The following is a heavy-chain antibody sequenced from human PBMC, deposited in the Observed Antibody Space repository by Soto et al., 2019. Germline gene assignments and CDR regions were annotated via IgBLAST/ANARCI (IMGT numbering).Heavy chain of an antibody. Sequence: GGSLRLSCAASVFTFSSYAMSWVRQAPGKGLEWVSAISGSGGSTYYADSVKGRFTISRDNSKNTLYLQMNSLRAEDTAVYYCAKSGGRRSGYLSPGLFYYGMDVWGQGTTVTVSS. CDR1: VFTFSSYA. CDR3: AKSGGRRSGYLSPGLFYYGMDV. V-gene: IGHV3-23*01. J-gene: IGHJ6*02. D-gene: IGHD3-3*01. CDR2: ISGSGGST.